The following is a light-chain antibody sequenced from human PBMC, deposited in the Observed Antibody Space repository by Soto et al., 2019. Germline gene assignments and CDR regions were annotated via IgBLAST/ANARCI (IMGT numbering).Light chain of an antibody. J-gene: IGKJ5*01. CDR1: QGVRSN. Sequence: EIVMAQSPATLSVSRGEGATLSCRASQGVRSNLSWYQQKPGQPPRLVISGASTRAPGIPARFSGFGSGTDFTLTISSLQSEDFAIYYCQQHNNWPAITFGQGTRLEI. V-gene: IGKV3D-15*01. CDR2: GAS. CDR3: QQHNNWPAIT.